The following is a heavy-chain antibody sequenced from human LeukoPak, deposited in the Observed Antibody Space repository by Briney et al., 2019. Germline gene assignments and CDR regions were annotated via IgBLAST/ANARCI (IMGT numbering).Heavy chain of an antibody. V-gene: IGHV4-30-4*01. CDR3: ARAATTVTTDWFDP. Sequence: PSETLSLTCTVSGGSISSGDYYWSWIRQPPGKGLEWIGYIYYSGSTYYNPSHKSRVTISVDTSKNQFSLKLSSVTAADTAVYYCARAATTVTTDWFDPWGQGTLVTVSS. CDR2: IYYSGST. J-gene: IGHJ5*02. CDR1: GGSISSGDYY. D-gene: IGHD4-11*01.